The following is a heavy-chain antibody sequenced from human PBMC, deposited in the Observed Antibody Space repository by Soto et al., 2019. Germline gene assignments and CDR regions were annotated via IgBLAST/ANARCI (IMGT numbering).Heavy chain of an antibody. CDR3: ARQGSNEYYYYGMDV. CDR2: IIRNFGIP. J-gene: IGHJ6*02. CDR1: GGTFSSYV. D-gene: IGHD3-10*01. V-gene: IGHV1-69*12. Sequence: QVQLVQSGAEVKKPGSSVKVSCKASGGTFSSYVINWVRQAPGQGLEWMGGIIRNFGIPDYAQRIQGRVTITADETTSTAYMELSSLSSEDTALYYCARQGSNEYYYYGMDVWGQGSTVTVSS.